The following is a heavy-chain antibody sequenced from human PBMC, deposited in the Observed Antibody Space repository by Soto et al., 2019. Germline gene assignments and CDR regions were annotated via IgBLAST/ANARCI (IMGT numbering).Heavy chain of an antibody. CDR2: ISGGGSTT. CDR3: ARDQAAGGTISRYFQD. J-gene: IGHJ1*01. Sequence: GGSLRLSCEASGFTFSSYAMXWVXQAXGKGLEWVSGISGGGSTTYYADSVKGRFTISRDNSKNTLYLQVNSLRAEDTAVYYCARDQAAGGTISRYFQDWGQGTLVTVSS. V-gene: IGHV3-23*01. CDR1: GFTFSSYA. D-gene: IGHD6-13*01.